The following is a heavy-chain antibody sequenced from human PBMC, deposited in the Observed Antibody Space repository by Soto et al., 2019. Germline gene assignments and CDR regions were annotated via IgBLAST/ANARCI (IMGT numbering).Heavy chain of an antibody. CDR3: AKIVVPALGPFFDY. D-gene: IGHD2-2*01. CDR1: GFTFNSYA. J-gene: IGHJ4*02. CDR2: ISGSGGST. Sequence: GGSLRLSCAASGFTFNSYAMSWVRQAPGKGLEWVSAISGSGGSTYYADSVKGRFTISRDNSKNTLYLQMNSLRAEDTAVYYCAKIVVPALGPFFDYWGQGTLVTVSS. V-gene: IGHV3-23*01.